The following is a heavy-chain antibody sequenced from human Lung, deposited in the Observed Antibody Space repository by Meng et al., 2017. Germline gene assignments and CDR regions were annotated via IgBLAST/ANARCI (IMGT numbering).Heavy chain of an antibody. CDR2: MSRNRTS. Sequence: SDTLSLICCVSCFFISSVYYLGWIRQSPGKGLEWIGSMSRNRTSYLNPSLQSQITIFLDTSKNHLSLKLTSVTAADTAVYYCAHYTASNSTYGEFFDYWGQGILVTVSS. CDR1: CFFISSVYY. J-gene: IGHJ4*02. CDR3: AHYTASNSTYGEFFDY. V-gene: IGHV4-38-2*01. D-gene: IGHD2-2*02.